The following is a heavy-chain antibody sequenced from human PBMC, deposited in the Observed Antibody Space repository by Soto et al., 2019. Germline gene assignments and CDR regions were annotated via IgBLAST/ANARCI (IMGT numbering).Heavy chain of an antibody. V-gene: IGHV5-51*01. CDR1: GYRFSSFW. CDR2: AQPGHSDT. D-gene: IGHD6-13*01. Sequence: VEPLKVSYQGSGYRFSSFWICWVRQMPGKGLEWMGIAQPGHSDTRYSPAFQGHATISVDESTNTAYLQWSSLRASDTAMYFCARHGYSSSWYPDHWGQGTLVTVSS. J-gene: IGHJ4*02. CDR3: ARHGYSSSWYPDH.